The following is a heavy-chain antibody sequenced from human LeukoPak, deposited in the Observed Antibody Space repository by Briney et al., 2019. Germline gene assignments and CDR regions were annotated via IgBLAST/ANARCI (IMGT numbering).Heavy chain of an antibody. CDR1: GFGFSNFW. D-gene: IGHD2/OR15-2a*01. CDR3: VRDWAPASMQAAPFDC. V-gene: IGHV3-7*01. Sequence: GGSLRLSCAASGFGFSNFWMSWVRQAPGKGPEWVANIKEDGSLKNYVDSVEGRFTVSRGNAKNTLYLQMNSLRLEDTAVYYCVRDWAPASMQAAPFDCWGQGTLVTVSS. CDR2: IKEDGSLK. J-gene: IGHJ4*02.